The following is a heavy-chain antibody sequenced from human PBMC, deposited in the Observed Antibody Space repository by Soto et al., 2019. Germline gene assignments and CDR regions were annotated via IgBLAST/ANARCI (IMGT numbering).Heavy chain of an antibody. D-gene: IGHD3-10*01. CDR2: IGYDGSNK. V-gene: IGHV3-33*01. CDR1: GFTFSRYG. CDR3: ATDSYGSGRYYGRMDV. Sequence: GGSLRLSCAASGFTFSRYGIHWVRQAAGKGLERVAVIGYDGSNKYYADSVKGRFTISRDNSKNTLYLQMNSLRAEDTAVYYCATDSYGSGRYYGRMDVWGQGTTVTVS. J-gene: IGHJ6*01.